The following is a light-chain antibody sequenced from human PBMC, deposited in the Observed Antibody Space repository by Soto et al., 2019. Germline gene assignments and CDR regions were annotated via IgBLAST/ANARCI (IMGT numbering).Light chain of an antibody. J-gene: IGKJ4*01. CDR1: QSVSSTY. V-gene: IGKV3-20*01. CDR2: GAS. Sequence: EIVLTQSPGTLSLSLGERATLSCRASQSVSSTYLAWYQQKPGQAPRLLIYGASSRATGIPDRFSGSGSGTDFTLTISRLEPEDFAVYYCQQYDSSRLFGGGTKVEIK. CDR3: QQYDSSRL.